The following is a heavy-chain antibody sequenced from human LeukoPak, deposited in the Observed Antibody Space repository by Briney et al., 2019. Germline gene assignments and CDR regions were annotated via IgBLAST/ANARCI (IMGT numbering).Heavy chain of an antibody. V-gene: IGHV1-8*02. CDR1: GYTFTSYD. CDR2: MNPNSGNT. D-gene: IGHD3-10*01. Sequence: GASVKVSCKASGYTFTSYDINWVRQATGQGLEWMGWMNPNSGNTGYAQKFQGRVTMTRDMSTSTVYMELSSLRSEDTAVYYCARGRGSASYSDPSADAFDIWGQGTMVTVSS. CDR3: ARGRGSASYSDPSADAFDI. J-gene: IGHJ3*02.